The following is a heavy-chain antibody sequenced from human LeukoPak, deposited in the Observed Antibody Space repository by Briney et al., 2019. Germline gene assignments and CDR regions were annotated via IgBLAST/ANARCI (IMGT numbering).Heavy chain of an antibody. CDR3: AKDPRVATIEIFDY. J-gene: IGHJ4*02. V-gene: IGHV3-23*01. D-gene: IGHD5-12*01. Sequence: GGSLRLSCEASGFTFSSYAMSWVRQPPGKGLEWVSSMSGGGGVTYYADSVKGRFTISRDNSKNTLYLQMNSLRAEDTAVYYCAKDPRVATIEIFDYWGQGTLVTVSS. CDR2: MSGGGGVT. CDR1: GFTFSSYA.